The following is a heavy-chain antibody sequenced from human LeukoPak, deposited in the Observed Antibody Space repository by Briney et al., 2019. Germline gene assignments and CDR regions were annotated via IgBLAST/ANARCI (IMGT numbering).Heavy chain of an antibody. CDR1: GYTFTSYD. D-gene: IGHD6-6*01. J-gene: IGHJ4*02. V-gene: IGHV1-8*01. CDR3: ARGFIAARRMGY. CDR2: MNPNSGNT. Sequence: ASVKVSRKASGYTFTSYDINWVRQATGQGLEWMGWMNPNSGNTGYAQKFQGRVTMTRNTSISTAYMELSSLRSEDTAVYYCARGFIAARRMGYWGQGTLVTVSS.